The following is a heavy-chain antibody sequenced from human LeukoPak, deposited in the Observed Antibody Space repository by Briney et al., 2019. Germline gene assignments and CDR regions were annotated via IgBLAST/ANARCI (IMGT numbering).Heavy chain of an antibody. V-gene: IGHV3-48*01. J-gene: IGHJ4*02. CDR3: ARSGFSATFGY. D-gene: IGHD5-12*01. CDR2: ISSSSSTI. CDR1: GFTFSSYS. Sequence: GGSLRLSCAASGFTFSSYSMNWVRLAPGKGLEWVSYISSSSSTIYYADSVKGRFTISRDNAKNSLYLQMNSLRAEDTAVYYCARSGFSATFGYWGQGTLVTVSS.